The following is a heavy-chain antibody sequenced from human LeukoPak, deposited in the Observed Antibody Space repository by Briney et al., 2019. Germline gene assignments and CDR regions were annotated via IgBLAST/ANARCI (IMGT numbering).Heavy chain of an antibody. Sequence: PSETLSLTCAVYGGSFSGYYWSWIRQPPGKGLEWIGEINHSGSTNYNPSLKSRVTISVDTSKNQFSLKLSSVTAADTAVYYCARGRGYCSGASCLPFDYWGQGTLVTVSS. CDR2: INHSGST. D-gene: IGHD2-15*01. CDR3: ARGRGYCSGASCLPFDY. CDR1: GGSFSGYY. V-gene: IGHV4-34*01. J-gene: IGHJ4*02.